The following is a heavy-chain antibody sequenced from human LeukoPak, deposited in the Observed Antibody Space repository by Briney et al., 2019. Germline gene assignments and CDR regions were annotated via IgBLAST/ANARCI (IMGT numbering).Heavy chain of an antibody. CDR1: GGSLSGYY. CDR2: INYSGNT. Sequence: SETLSLTCAVYGGSLSGYYWTWIRQTPGKGLEWIGEINYSGNTNYNRSLKSRVTISADTSKNQFSLRLSSVTAADRAVYYCARRGTAYCRGGNCYSDKYFDYWGQGTQVTVSS. V-gene: IGHV4-34*01. J-gene: IGHJ4*02. CDR3: ARRGTAYCRGGNCYSDKYFDY. D-gene: IGHD2-15*01.